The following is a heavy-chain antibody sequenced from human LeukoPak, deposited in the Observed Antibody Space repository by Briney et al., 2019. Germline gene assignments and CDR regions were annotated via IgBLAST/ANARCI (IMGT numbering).Heavy chain of an antibody. CDR1: GGSISSNDYY. J-gene: IGHJ4*02. V-gene: IGHV4-39*07. CDR3: ARDSYYDSSGYYKQD. CDR2: GST. Sequence: SETLSLTCIVSGGSISSNDYYWGWIRQSPGKGLEWIFGSTYYNPSLKSRVTISVDKSKNQFSLKLSSVTAADTAVYYCARDSYYDSSGYYKQDWGQGTLVTVSS. D-gene: IGHD3-22*01.